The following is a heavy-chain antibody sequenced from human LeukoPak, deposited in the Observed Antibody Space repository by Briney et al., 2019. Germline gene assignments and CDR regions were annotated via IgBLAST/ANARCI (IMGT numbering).Heavy chain of an antibody. D-gene: IGHD6-19*01. V-gene: IGHV1-69*13. J-gene: IGHJ4*02. CDR1: GGTFSSYA. Sequence: SVKLSCKASGGTFSSYAISWVRQAHGQGLEWMGGIIPIFGTANYAQKFQGRVTITADESTSTAYMELSSLRSEDTAVYYCARAGGIAVAGNFDYWGQGTLVTVSS. CDR2: IIPIFGTA. CDR3: ARAGGIAVAGNFDY.